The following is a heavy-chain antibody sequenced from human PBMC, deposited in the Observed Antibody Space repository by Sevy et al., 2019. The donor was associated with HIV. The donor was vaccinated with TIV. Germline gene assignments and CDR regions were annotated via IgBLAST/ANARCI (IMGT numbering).Heavy chain of an antibody. V-gene: IGHV1-18*01. D-gene: IGHD3-10*01. J-gene: IGHJ5*01. CDR2: ISGYNGYT. Sequence: ASVKVSCKASGYSFTNYGIGWVRQAPGQGLEWMGWISGYNGYTNYAQNLQGRVTMTTDTSTSTAYMELRSLSPDDTDIYYCANEGKNPRSWFDSWGQGTLVTVSS. CDR3: ANEGKNPRSWFDS. CDR1: GYSFTNYG.